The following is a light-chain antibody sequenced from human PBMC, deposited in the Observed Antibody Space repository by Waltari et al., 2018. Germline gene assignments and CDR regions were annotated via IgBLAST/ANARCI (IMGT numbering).Light chain of an antibody. CDR1: QSINNW. CDR2: DAS. Sequence: DIQMTQSPSTLSASVGDRVTITCRASQSINNWLAWFQQKPGKAPQLMIYDASSLESGVPSRFSGSGSGTEFTLTISSLQPDDFATYYCQQYNSFWTFGQGTKVEIK. CDR3: QQYNSFWT. J-gene: IGKJ1*01. V-gene: IGKV1-5*01.